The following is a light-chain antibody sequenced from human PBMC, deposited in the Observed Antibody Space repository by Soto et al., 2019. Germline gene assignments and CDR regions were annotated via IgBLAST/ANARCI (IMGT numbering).Light chain of an antibody. V-gene: IGLV2-18*02. CDR2: EVS. CDR3: SSYTSSSTSLYV. J-gene: IGLJ1*01. CDR1: SSDVGSYNR. Sequence: QSVLTQPPSVSGSPGQSVTISCTGTSSDVGSYNRVSWYQQPPGTAPKLMIYEVSNRPSGVPDRFSGSKSGNTASLTISGLQAEDEADYYCSSYTSSSTSLYVFGTGTQLTVL.